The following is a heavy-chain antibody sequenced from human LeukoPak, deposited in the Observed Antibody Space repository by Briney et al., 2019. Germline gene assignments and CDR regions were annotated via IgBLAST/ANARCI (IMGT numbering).Heavy chain of an antibody. J-gene: IGHJ4*02. V-gene: IGHV1-2*06. CDR3: AREPGGAGTTIDY. CDR1: GYTFTCYY. D-gene: IGHD1-7*01. Sequence: ASVKVSCKASGYTFTCYYMHWVRQAPGQGLEWMGRINPNSGGTNYAQKFQGRVTMTRDTSISTAYMELNRLGSDDTAVYYCAREPGGAGTTIDYWGQGTLVTVSS. CDR2: INPNSGGT.